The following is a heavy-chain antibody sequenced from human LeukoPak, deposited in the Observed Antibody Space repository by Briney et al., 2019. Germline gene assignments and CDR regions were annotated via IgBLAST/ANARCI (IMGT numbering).Heavy chain of an antibody. CDR2: IYPGDSDA. D-gene: IGHD6-19*01. J-gene: IGHJ4*02. V-gene: IGHV5-51*01. CDR1: GYSFDSFW. Sequence: GESLKISCKGFGYSFDSFWIGWVRQMPGEGLEWMGLIYPGDSDARYRPSFQGQVTISADKSISTAYLQWSSLKASDTAMYYCAKQAGYSTGYYDAVDSWGQGTLVTVSS. CDR3: AKQAGYSTGYYDAVDS.